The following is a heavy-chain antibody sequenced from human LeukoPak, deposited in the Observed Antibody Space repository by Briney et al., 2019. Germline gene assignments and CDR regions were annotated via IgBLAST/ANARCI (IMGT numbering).Heavy chain of an antibody. D-gene: IGHD3-3*01. CDR1: GGSISSSSYY. Sequence: PSETLSLTCTVSGGSISSSSYYWGWIRQPPGKGLEWIGSIYYSGSTYYNPSLKGRVTISVDTSKNQFSLKLSSVTAADTAVYYCARRSRFLEWLLYSSYYYYMDVWGKGTTVTVSS. CDR2: IYYSGST. CDR3: ARRSRFLEWLLYSSYYYYMDV. V-gene: IGHV4-39*01. J-gene: IGHJ6*03.